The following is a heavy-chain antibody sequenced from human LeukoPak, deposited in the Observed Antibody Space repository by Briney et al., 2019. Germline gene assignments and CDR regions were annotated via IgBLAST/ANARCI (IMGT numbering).Heavy chain of an antibody. D-gene: IGHD2-2*01. CDR1: GGTFSSYA. Sequence: ASVKVSCKASGGTFSSYAISWVRQAPGQGLEWMGIINPSGGSTSYAQKFQGRVTMTRDTSTSTVYMELSSLRSEDTAVYYCARGFVVVLAAIPSPIDYWGQGTLVTVSS. CDR3: ARGFVVVLAAIPSPIDY. J-gene: IGHJ4*02. V-gene: IGHV1-46*01. CDR2: INPSGGST.